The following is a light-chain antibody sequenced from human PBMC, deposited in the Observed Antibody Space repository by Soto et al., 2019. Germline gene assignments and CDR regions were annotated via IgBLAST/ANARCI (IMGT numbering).Light chain of an antibody. Sequence: QSVLTQPRSVSGSPGQSVTISCTGTSSDVGGYNYVSWYQQHPGKAPKVMIYDVSKRPSGVPDRFSGSKSDNTASLTISGLQAEDEADYYCCSYAGSYTLVFGGGTKVTVL. V-gene: IGLV2-11*01. CDR1: SSDVGGYNY. CDR2: DVS. CDR3: CSYAGSYTLV. J-gene: IGLJ2*01.